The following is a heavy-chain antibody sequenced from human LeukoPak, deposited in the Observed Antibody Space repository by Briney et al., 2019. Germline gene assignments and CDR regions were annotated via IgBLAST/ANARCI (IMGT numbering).Heavy chain of an antibody. CDR2: IKSDGSSI. Sequence: QPGGSLRLSCAASGFTFSSYWMHWVRQAPGKGLVWVSRIKSDGSSITYADSVRGRFTISRDNAKKTLHLQMNSLRAEDTAVYYCARAPFGTESLWGQGTLVTVSS. CDR1: GFTFSSYW. D-gene: IGHD3-10*01. CDR3: ARAPFGTESL. V-gene: IGHV3-74*03. J-gene: IGHJ4*02.